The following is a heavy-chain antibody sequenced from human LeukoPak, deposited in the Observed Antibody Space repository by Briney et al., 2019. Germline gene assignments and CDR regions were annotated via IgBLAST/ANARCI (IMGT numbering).Heavy chain of an antibody. D-gene: IGHD3-9*01. CDR1: GYTFTSYG. V-gene: IGHV1-18*01. CDR2: ISAYNGNT. CDR3: ARVLRYFDWLEGAFDI. J-gene: IGHJ3*02. Sequence: AASVKVSCKASGYTFTSYGISWVRQAPGQGLEWMGWISAYNGNTNYAQKLQGRVTMTTDTSTSTAYMELRSLRSDDTAVYYCARVLRYFDWLEGAFDIWGQGTMVTVSS.